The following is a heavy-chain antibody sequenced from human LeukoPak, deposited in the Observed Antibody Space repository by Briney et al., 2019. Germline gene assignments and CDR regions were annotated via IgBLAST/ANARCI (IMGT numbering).Heavy chain of an antibody. CDR1: GYTFTSYD. CDR2: MNPNSGNT. V-gene: IGHV1-8*03. CDR3: ARGPEGEQRAFDY. D-gene: IGHD3-16*01. J-gene: IGHJ4*02. Sequence: ASVKVSCKASGYTFTSYDINWVRQAPGQGLEWMGWMNPNSGNTGYAQKFQGRVTITRNTSISTAYMELSSLRSEDTAVYYWARGPEGEQRAFDYWGQGTLVTVSS.